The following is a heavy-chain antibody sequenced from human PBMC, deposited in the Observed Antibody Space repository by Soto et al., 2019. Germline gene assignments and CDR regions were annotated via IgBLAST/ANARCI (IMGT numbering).Heavy chain of an antibody. D-gene: IGHD3-16*01. J-gene: IGHJ5*02. CDR2: FHYSANT. Sequence: QVQLQESGPGLMKPSETLSLTCTVSGDSISSNYWSWIRQPPGKGLEWIGYFHYSANTNYNPSLKSRVIISVDTSKNQFFLKLTSVTATDTAVYYCAKTKEGGFDPWGQGILVTVSS. V-gene: IGHV4-59*01. CDR3: AKTKEGGFDP. CDR1: GDSISSNY.